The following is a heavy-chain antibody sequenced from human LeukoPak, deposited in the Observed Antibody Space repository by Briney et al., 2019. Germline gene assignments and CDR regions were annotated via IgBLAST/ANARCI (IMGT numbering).Heavy chain of an antibody. D-gene: IGHD4-17*01. V-gene: IGHV3-21*01. J-gene: IGHJ4*02. CDR3: ARGHTAVTRHFDF. CDR1: GFTSTTYS. CDR2: ISSGSSAI. Sequence: GGSLRLSCEASGFTSTTYSMTWVRQAPGKGLEWVSIISSGSSAIFSADALKGRFTISRDDAKNLLYLDMNSLRAEDTAVYYCARGHTAVTRHFDFWDQGTLVTVSS.